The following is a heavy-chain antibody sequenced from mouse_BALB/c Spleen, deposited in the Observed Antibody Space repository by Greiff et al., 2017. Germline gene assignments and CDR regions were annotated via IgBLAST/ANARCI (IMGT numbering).Heavy chain of an antibody. Sequence: EVNLVESGGGLVQPGGSRKLSCAASGFTFSDYGMSWVRQAPGKGPEWVAFISNLAYSIYYADTVTGRFTISRENAKNTLYLEMSSLRSEDTAMYYCARRGNYEGNYAMDYWGQGTSVTVSS. J-gene: IGHJ4*01. CDR2: ISNLAYSI. CDR3: ARRGNYEGNYAMDY. CDR1: GFTFSDYG. D-gene: IGHD2-1*01. V-gene: IGHV5-15*02.